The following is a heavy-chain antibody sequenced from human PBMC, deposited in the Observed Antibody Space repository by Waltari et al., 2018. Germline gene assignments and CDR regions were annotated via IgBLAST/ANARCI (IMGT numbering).Heavy chain of an antibody. J-gene: IGHJ6*02. Sequence: QVHVVESGGGVVQPGGSLRLSCAASGFTLGNYGMHWVRQAPGKGLEWVAIIQYDGSNKNYADSVKGRFTISRENSKNTLYLEMKSLRAEDTAVYYCAREYSRICFHALDGWGQGTAVTVSS. CDR3: AREYSRICFHALDG. D-gene: IGHD6-13*01. V-gene: IGHV3-33*05. CDR2: IQYDGSNK. CDR1: GFTLGNYG.